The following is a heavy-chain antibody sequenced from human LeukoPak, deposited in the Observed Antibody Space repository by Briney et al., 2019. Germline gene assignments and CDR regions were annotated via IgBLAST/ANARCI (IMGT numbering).Heavy chain of an antibody. V-gene: IGHV3-23*01. J-gene: IGHJ3*01. CDR2: ISGSAGTT. CDR1: GFTFSSYA. CDR3: ARDWETLTYYDSSGQEY. Sequence: GGSLRLSCAASGFTFSSYAMSWVRQAPGKGLEWVSAISGSAGTTYYADCVKGRFTISRDNSKNTLYLQMNSLRAEDTAIYFCARDWETLTYYDSSGQEYWGQGTMVTVSS. D-gene: IGHD3-22*01.